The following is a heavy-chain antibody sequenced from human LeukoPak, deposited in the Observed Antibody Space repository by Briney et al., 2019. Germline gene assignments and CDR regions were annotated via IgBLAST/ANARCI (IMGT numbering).Heavy chain of an antibody. V-gene: IGHV4-34*01. Sequence: PSETLSLTCAVYGGSFSGYYWSWIRQPPGKGLEWIGEINHSGSTNYNPSLKSRVTISVDTSKNQFSLKLSSATAADSALYYCARVVQNSGTIDYWGQGTLVTVSS. D-gene: IGHD3-10*01. CDR1: GGSFSGYY. CDR2: INHSGST. CDR3: ARVVQNSGTIDY. J-gene: IGHJ4*02.